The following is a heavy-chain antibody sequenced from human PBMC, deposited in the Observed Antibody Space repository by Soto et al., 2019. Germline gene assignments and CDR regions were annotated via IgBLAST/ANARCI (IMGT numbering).Heavy chain of an antibody. CDR2: INPNSGGT. J-gene: IGHJ6*02. Sequence: ASVKVSCKASGYTFTGYYMHWVRQAPGQGLEWMGWINPNSGGTNYAQKFQGWVTMTRDTSISTAYMELSRLRSDDTAVYYCAREGYYYDSSGYYTYYYGMDVWGQGTTVTVS. D-gene: IGHD3-22*01. CDR3: AREGYYYDSSGYYTYYYGMDV. V-gene: IGHV1-2*04. CDR1: GYTFTGYY.